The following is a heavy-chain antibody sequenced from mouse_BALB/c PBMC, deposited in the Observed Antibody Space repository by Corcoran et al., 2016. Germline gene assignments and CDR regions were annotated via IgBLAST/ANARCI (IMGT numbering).Heavy chain of an antibody. CDR2: ISCYNGAT. V-gene: IGHV1S34*01. CDR3: ARSRDWYFDV. J-gene: IGHJ1*01. Sequence: LVTTGASEKISCKASGYSFTGYYKHWVKQSHGNSLEWIGYISCYNGATSYNQKFKGKATFTVDTSSSTAYMQFNSLTSEDSAVYYCARSRDWYFDVWGAGTTVTFSS. CDR1: GYSFTGYY.